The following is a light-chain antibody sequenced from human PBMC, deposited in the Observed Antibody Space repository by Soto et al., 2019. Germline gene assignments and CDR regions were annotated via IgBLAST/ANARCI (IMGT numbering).Light chain of an antibody. CDR3: QQYNNWPPSRHT. CDR1: QSVSSN. J-gene: IGKJ2*01. CDR2: GAS. V-gene: IGKV3-15*01. Sequence: EIVMTQSPATLSVSPGERATLSCRASQSVSSNLAWYQQKPGQAPRLLIYGASTRATGIPARFSGSGSGTEFTITISSLQSEDFAVYYCQQYNNWPPSRHTFGQGTKLEIK.